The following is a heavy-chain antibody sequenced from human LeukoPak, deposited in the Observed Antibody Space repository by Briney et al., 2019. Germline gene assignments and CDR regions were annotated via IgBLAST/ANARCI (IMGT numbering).Heavy chain of an antibody. Sequence: GGSLRLSCAASGFTFSDYWMSWARQAPGKGLEWIAHIGTSVNAIYYADSVKGRFTISRDNARDSLSLQMDSLRVEDTAVYYCAKDSVWFGDLLNWGQGALVIVSS. V-gene: IGHV3-11*04. J-gene: IGHJ4*02. CDR1: GFTFSDYW. CDR2: IGTSVNAI. D-gene: IGHD3-10*01. CDR3: AKDSVWFGDLLN.